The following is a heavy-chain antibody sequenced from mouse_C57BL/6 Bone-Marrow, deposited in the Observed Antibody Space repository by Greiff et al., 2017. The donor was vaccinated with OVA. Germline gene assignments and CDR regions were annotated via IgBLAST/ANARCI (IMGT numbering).Heavy chain of an antibody. J-gene: IGHJ3*01. CDR1: GYTFTSYW. V-gene: IGHV1-64*01. Sequence: VQLQQPGAELVKPGASVKLSCKASGYTFTSYWMHWVKQRPGQGLEWIGMIHPNSGSTNYNEKFKSKATLTVDKSSSTAYMQLSSLTSEDSAVYYCERYHYAALFAYWGQGTLVTVSA. D-gene: IGHD1-2*01. CDR2: IHPNSGST. CDR3: ERYHYAALFAY.